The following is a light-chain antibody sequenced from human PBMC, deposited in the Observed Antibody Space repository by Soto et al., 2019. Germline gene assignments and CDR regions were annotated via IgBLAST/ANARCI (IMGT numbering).Light chain of an antibody. V-gene: IGLV1-40*01. Sequence: QSALTQPPSVSGAPGQRVTISCTGSSSNIGPGYDVHWYQHLPGTAPKLLIYSNTNRPLGVPDRFSGSRSGTSASLAITGLQAEDEADYYCQSYDSSLSGSVFGTGTKVTVL. CDR3: QSYDSSLSGSV. CDR2: SNT. J-gene: IGLJ1*01. CDR1: SSNIGPGYD.